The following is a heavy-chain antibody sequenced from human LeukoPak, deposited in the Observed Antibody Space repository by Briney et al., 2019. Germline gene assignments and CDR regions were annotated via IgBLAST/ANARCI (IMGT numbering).Heavy chain of an antibody. CDR3: ARGPRFGELLWHWFDP. CDR1: GYSISSGHY. D-gene: IGHD3-10*01. CDR2: MYHSGST. Sequence: PSETLSLTCTVSGYSISSGHYWGWIRQPPGKGLEWIGSMYHSGSTYYNPPLKSRVTISEDTSKNQFSLKLRSVTAADTAEYYCARGPRFGELLWHWFDPWGQGTLVTVSS. V-gene: IGHV4-38-2*02. J-gene: IGHJ5*02.